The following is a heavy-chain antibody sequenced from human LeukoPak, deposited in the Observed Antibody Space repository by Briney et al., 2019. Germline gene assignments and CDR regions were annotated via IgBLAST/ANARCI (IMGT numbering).Heavy chain of an antibody. V-gene: IGHV1-69*06. J-gene: IGHJ4*02. D-gene: IGHD3-10*01. CDR3: ARAYYHGSWSYYVFDY. CDR1: GCTHSNHL. CDR2: TLPYMGTP. Sequence: DTRMCTGCTHSNHLFGEVRQAPGQEGAGVRPTLPYMGTPDYAQKCQGRVTITADKSTNTAYMELSSLRSEDTAVYYCARAYYHGSWSYYVFDYWGQGTLVTDCS.